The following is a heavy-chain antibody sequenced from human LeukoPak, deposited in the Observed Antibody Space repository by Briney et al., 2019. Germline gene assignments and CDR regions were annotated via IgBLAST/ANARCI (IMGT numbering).Heavy chain of an antibody. J-gene: IGHJ4*02. CDR2: IWHDASHT. CDR1: GFSFSTYA. Sequence: GGSLRLSCAASGFSFSTYAMHWVRQAPGKGLEWVALIWHDASHTFYTDSVKGRFTISRDNSKNTVYLQMNSLGGEDTAVYYCATEIFGSGSYPDYWGQGTLVTVSS. CDR3: ATEIFGSGSYPDY. D-gene: IGHD3-10*01. V-gene: IGHV3-33*01.